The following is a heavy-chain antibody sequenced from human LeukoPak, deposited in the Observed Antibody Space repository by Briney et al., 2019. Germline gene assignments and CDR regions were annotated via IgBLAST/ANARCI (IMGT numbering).Heavy chain of an antibody. J-gene: IGHJ4*02. CDR2: IYYSGST. D-gene: IGHD3-3*01. V-gene: IGHV4-39*07. Sequence: SETLSLTCTVSGGSISSSSYYWGWIRQPPGKGLEWIGSIYYSGSTYYNPSLKSRVTISVDTSKNQFSLKLSSVTAADTAVYYCATTTYYDFWSGYIDYWGQGTLVTVSS. CDR3: ATTTYYDFWSGYIDY. CDR1: GGSISSSSYY.